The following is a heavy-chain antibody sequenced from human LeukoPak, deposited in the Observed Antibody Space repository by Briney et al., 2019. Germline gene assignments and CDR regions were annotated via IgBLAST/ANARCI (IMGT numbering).Heavy chain of an antibody. J-gene: IGHJ4*02. CDR1: GFTFSGFA. D-gene: IGHD1-26*01. CDR3: AKDQALVGATLFDY. Sequence: GGSLRLSCAASGFTFSGFAMSWVRQAPGKGLEWVSAVSGVSSSTYYADSVKGRFTISRDNSKNTLYLQMNSLRAEDTAVYYCAKDQALVGATLFDYWGQGTLVTVSS. CDR2: VSGVSSST. V-gene: IGHV3-23*01.